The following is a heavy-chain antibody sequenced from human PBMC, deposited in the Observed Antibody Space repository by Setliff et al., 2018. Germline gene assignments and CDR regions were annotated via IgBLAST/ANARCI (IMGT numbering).Heavy chain of an antibody. D-gene: IGHD1-26*01. Sequence: SETLSLTCAVYGGSFSGNYWSWIRQPPGKGLEWIGEINHSGSTNHNPSLKSRVTISVDTSKNQFSLKLSSVTAADTPVYYCSRPAVGVTSGFGYWGPGTLVTVSS. CDR2: INHSGST. J-gene: IGHJ4*02. CDR3: SRPAVGVTSGFGY. CDR1: GGSFSGNY. V-gene: IGHV4-34*01.